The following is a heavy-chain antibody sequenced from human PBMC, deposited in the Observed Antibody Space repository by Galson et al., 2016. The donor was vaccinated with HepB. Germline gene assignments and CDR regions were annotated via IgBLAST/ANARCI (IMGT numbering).Heavy chain of an antibody. D-gene: IGHD4/OR15-4a*01. CDR3: AREKGGSTMASHWFDP. J-gene: IGHJ5*02. CDR2: ISSRSTYI. V-gene: IGHV3-21*01. CDR1: GFTFSTQS. Sequence: SLRLSCAASGFTFSTQSMNWVRQAPGKGLEWVASISSRSTYIHYADSVEGRFTISRDNAENSLYREMSSLRVEDTAVYYCAREKGGSTMASHWFDPWGQGTLVAVSS.